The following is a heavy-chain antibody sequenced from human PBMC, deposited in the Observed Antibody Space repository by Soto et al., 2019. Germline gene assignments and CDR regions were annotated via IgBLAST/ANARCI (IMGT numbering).Heavy chain of an antibody. J-gene: IGHJ3*02. V-gene: IGHV3-23*01. Sequence: EVQLLESGGGLVQPGGSLRLSCAASGFTFSSYAMSWVRQAPGKGLEWVSAISGSGGSTYYADSVKGRFTISRDNSKNTLNLKMNGLGADDTAVYYCAKYVVVTASQVSGAFDIWGQGTMVMVSS. CDR2: ISGSGGST. D-gene: IGHD2-21*02. CDR3: AKYVVVTASQVSGAFDI. CDR1: GFTFSSYA.